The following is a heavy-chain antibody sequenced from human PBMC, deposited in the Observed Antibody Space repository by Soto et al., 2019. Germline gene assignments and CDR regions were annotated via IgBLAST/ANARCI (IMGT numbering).Heavy chain of an antibody. CDR3: ARESYGYFDY. Sequence: SETLSLTCTVSGGSISSYYWSWIRQPPGKGLEWIGYIYYSGSTNYNPSLKSRVTISVDTSKNQFSLKLSSVTAADTAVYYCARESYGYFDYWGQGTLVTVSS. CDR2: IYYSGST. J-gene: IGHJ4*02. CDR1: GGSISSYY. D-gene: IGHD5-18*01. V-gene: IGHV4-59*12.